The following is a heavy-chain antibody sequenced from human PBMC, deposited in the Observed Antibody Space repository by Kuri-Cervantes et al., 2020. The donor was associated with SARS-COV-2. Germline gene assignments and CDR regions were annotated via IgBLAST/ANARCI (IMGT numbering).Heavy chain of an antibody. CDR3: ARDNRPNRYNWNVAYYGMDV. V-gene: IGHV3-48*03. CDR2: ISSSGSTI. Sequence: GESLKISCAASGFTFSSYEMNWVRQAPGKGLEWVSYISSSGSTIYYADSVEGRFTISRDNAKNSLYLQMNSLRAEDTAVCYCARDNRPNRYNWNVAYYGMDVWGQGTTVTVSS. D-gene: IGHD1-1*01. CDR1: GFTFSSYE. J-gene: IGHJ6*02.